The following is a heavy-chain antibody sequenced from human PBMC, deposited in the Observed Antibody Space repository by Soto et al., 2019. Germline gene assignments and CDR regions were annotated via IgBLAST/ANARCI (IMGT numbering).Heavy chain of an antibody. CDR1: GGSFGGSY. V-gene: IGHV4-34*01. CDR2: IDQSGST. J-gene: IGHJ4*02. Sequence: QVQLKQWGAGLLKPSETLSLTCAVFGGSFGGSYWSWIRQSPGKGLEWLGEIDQSGSTNYNPSLKGRVTTSVATSKNPFPPKLNSGPAADPPVYSCPGGGGAAPGTWGQGTLVTVSS. D-gene: IGHD6-13*01. CDR3: PGGGGAAPGT.